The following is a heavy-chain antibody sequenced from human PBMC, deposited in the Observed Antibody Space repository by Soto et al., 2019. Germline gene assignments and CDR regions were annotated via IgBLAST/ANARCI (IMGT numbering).Heavy chain of an antibody. Sequence: GGSLRLSCAASGFTFSSYAMHWVRQAPGKGLEWVAVISYDGSNKYYADSVKGRFTISRDNSKNTLYLQMNSLRAEDTAVYYCARGGSGSFKDDAFDIWGQVTMVTVSS. CDR1: GFTFSSYA. V-gene: IGHV3-30-3*01. CDR3: ARGGSGSFKDDAFDI. CDR2: ISYDGSNK. D-gene: IGHD2-15*01. J-gene: IGHJ3*02.